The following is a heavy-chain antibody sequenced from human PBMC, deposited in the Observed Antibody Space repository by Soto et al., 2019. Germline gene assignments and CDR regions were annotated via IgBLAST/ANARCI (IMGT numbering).Heavy chain of an antibody. CDR1: GFTFNHFA. CDR2: ISYDGRRK. Sequence: QVQLVESGGGAVQPGRSLRLSCAASGFTFNHFAMHWVRQAPGKGLDWVAVISYDGRRKSYADSVKGRFTISRDNSERTLDLQMNNLTSQDTGIYYCAREDSGDYFAAFDYWGQGSLVAVSS. CDR3: AREDSGDYFAAFDY. V-gene: IGHV3-30*04. J-gene: IGHJ4*02. D-gene: IGHD1-26*01.